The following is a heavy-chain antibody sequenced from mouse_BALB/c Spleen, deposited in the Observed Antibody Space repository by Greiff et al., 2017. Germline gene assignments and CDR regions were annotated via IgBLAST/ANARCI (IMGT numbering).Heavy chain of an antibody. CDR2: IYPGNSDT. CDR3: TRANPATWYFAV. Sequence: EVKLQQSGTVLARPGASVKMSCTASGYTFTSYWMYWVKQRPGQGLEWIGAIYPGNSDTSYNQKFKGKAKLTAVTSTNTAYMELSRLTNEDSAVYYSTRANPATWYFAVWGEGTTVTVSA. V-gene: IGHV1-5*01. J-gene: IGHJ1*01. D-gene: IGHD1-2*01. CDR1: GYTFTSYW.